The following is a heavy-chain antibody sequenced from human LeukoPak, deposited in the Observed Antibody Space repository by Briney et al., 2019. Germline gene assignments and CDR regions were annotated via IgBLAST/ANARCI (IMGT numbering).Heavy chain of an antibody. J-gene: IGHJ4*02. D-gene: IGHD2-15*01. CDR3: ARERYCSGASCPNSNRYFDF. CDR1: GFSVSANY. Sequence: GGSLRLSCTASGFSVSANYMSWVRQAPGKGLEWVSVIHNGGDTYYADSVKGRFTISRDNSKNTLYLQVNSLRAEDTAVYYCARERYCSGASCPNSNRYFDFWGQGTLVTVSS. V-gene: IGHV3-66*02. CDR2: IHNGGDT.